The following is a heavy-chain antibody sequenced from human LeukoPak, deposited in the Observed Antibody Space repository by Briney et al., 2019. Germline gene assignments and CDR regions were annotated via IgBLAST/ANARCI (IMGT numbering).Heavy chain of an antibody. J-gene: IGHJ1*01. Sequence: GGSLRLSCAASGFTFSSYAMSWVRQAPGKGLEWVSAISGSGGSTYYADSVKGRFTISRDNSKDTLYLQMNSLRAEDTAVYYCAKTPYSSSWYYFQHWGQGTLVTVSS. CDR1: GFTFSSYA. CDR2: ISGSGGST. V-gene: IGHV3-23*01. D-gene: IGHD6-13*01. CDR3: AKTPYSSSWYYFQH.